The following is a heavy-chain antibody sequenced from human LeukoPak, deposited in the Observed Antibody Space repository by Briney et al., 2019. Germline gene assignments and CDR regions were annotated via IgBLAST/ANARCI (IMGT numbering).Heavy chain of an antibody. CDR2: ISSSGSAM. J-gene: IGHJ4*02. Sequence: RGSLRLSCAASEFTFSSYEMNWVRQAPGKGLEWVSYISSSGSAMYYADSVKDRFTISRDNTKNSLYLQMNSLRAEDTAVYYCARGFRLDYWGQGTLVTVSS. CDR1: EFTFSSYE. D-gene: IGHD3-10*01. V-gene: IGHV3-48*03. CDR3: ARGFRLDY.